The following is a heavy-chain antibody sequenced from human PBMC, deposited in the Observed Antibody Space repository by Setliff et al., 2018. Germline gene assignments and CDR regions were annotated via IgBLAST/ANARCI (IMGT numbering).Heavy chain of an antibody. D-gene: IGHD3-10*01. J-gene: IGHJ6*02. CDR2: IRFDGRKQ. CDR3: ARDGVFYAMDF. CDR1: GFTFSRFG. V-gene: IGHV3-30*02. Sequence: PGESLKISCAASGFTFSRFGMHWVRQTPGKGLEWIGHIRFDGRKQNYADSVRGRFTISRDNAKNSLYLQMNSLRAEDSAVYYCARDGVFYAMDFWGQGTTVTVSS.